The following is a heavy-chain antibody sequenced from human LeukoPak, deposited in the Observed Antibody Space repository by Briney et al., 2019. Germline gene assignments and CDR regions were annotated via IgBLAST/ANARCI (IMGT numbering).Heavy chain of an antibody. Sequence: GRSLRLSCAASGFTFSTYGMHWVRQAPGKGLEWMAVTWYDGINEYYADSVKGRFTISRDNSKNTLYLQMNRLRAEDTAVYYCAKDPGDGGKWNYFDYWGQGTLVTVSS. CDR1: GFTFSTYG. CDR3: AKDPGDGGKWNYFDY. V-gene: IGHV3-33*06. CDR2: TWYDGINE. D-gene: IGHD4-23*01. J-gene: IGHJ4*02.